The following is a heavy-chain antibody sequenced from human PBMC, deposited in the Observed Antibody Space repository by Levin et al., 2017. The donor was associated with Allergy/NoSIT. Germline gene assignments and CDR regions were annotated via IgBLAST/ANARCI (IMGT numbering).Heavy chain of an antibody. CDR1: GGSFSGYY. Sequence: KTSETLSLTCAVYGGSFSGYYWSWIRQPPGKGLEWIGEINHSGSTNYNPSLKSRVTISVDTSKNQFSLKLSSVTAADTAVYYCARGRYDYVWGSYRYYFDYWGQGTLVTVSS. D-gene: IGHD3-16*02. V-gene: IGHV4-34*01. CDR3: ARGRYDYVWGSYRYYFDY. CDR2: INHSGST. J-gene: IGHJ4*02.